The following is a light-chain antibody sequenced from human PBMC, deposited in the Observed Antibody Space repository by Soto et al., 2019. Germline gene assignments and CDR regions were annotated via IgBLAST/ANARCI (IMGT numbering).Light chain of an antibody. CDR2: DAS. V-gene: IGKV1-5*01. J-gene: IGKJ2*01. Sequence: DIQMTQSPSTLSASVGDRVTITCRASQSITNWLAWYQQKPGKAPNLLIYDASSLESGVPSRFSGSGSGTEFTLTISSLQPDDFATYYGQQYNSYSVYTFGQGTKLEIK. CDR1: QSITNW. CDR3: QQYNSYSVYT.